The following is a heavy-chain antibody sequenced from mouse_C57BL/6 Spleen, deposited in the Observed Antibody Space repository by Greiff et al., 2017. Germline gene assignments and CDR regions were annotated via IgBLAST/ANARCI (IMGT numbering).Heavy chain of an antibody. CDR1: GYAFSSYW. CDR2: IYPGDGDT. Sequence: QVHVKQSGAELVKPGASVKISCKASGYAFSSYWMNWVKQRPGKGLEWIGQIYPGDGDTNYNGKFKGKATLTADKSSSTAYMQLSSLTSEDSAVYFCARPGTGNYAMDSWGQGTSVTVS. J-gene: IGHJ4*01. CDR3: ARPGTGNYAMDS. D-gene: IGHD4-1*01. V-gene: IGHV1-80*01.